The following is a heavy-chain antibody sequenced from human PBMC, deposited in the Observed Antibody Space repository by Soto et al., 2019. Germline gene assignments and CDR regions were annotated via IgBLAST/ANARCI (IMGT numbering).Heavy chain of an antibody. CDR2: ISGSGGTT. J-gene: IGHJ6*02. CDR3: AKDQEQLVQYYYYYYGLDV. D-gene: IGHD6-13*01. Sequence: LRLSCAASGFTFSTYAMTWVRQAPGKGLEWVSTISGSGGTTYYADSVKGRFTISRDNPKNTLYLQMNSLRAEDTAVYYCAKDQEQLVQYYYYYYGLDVWGQGTTVTVSS. CDR1: GFTFSTYA. V-gene: IGHV3-23*01.